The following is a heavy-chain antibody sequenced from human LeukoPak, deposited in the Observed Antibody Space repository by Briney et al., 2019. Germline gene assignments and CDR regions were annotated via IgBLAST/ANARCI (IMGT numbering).Heavy chain of an antibody. D-gene: IGHD2-21*02. J-gene: IGHJ4*02. CDR2: IYTSGST. CDR3: ARDFHLAYCGGDCYVGFDY. Sequence: SETLSLTCTVSGGSISSSSYYWGWLRQPPGKGLEWIARIYTSGSTNYNPSLKSRVTMSVDTSKNQFSLKLSSVTAADTAVYYCARDFHLAYCGGDCYVGFDYWGQGTLVTVSS. V-gene: IGHV4-39*07. CDR1: GGSISSSSYY.